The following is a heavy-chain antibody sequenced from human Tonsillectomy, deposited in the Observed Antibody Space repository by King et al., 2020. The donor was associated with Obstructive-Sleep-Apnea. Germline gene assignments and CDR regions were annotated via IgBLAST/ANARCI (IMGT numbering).Heavy chain of an antibody. CDR3: AKDLWGRYSYSFRYGMDV. V-gene: IGHV3-30*09. D-gene: IGHD5-18*01. Sequence: VQLVESGGGVVHPGRSLRLSCVASGFSFSTYAMHWVRQAPGKGLEWVGVISYDGSEKYYADSVKGRFAISRDNSKNTLYVQMNSLREEDMAVYYCAKDLWGRYSYSFRYGMDVWGQGTTVTVSS. J-gene: IGHJ6*02. CDR1: GFSFSTYA. CDR2: ISYDGSEK.